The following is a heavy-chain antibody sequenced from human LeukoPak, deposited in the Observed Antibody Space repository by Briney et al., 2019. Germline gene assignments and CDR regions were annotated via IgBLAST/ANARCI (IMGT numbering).Heavy chain of an antibody. V-gene: IGHV4-59*01. D-gene: IGHD1-26*01. Sequence: SETLSLTCTVSGGSISSYYWSWIRQPPGKGLEWIGYIYYSGSTNYNPSLKSRVTISVDTSKNQFSLKLSSVTAADTAVYYCAMSIVGATGTWGQGTLVTVSS. CDR1: GGSISSYY. CDR2: IYYSGST. CDR3: AMSIVGATGT. J-gene: IGHJ5*02.